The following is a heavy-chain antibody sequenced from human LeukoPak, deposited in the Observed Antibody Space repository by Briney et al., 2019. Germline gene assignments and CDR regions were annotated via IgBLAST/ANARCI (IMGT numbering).Heavy chain of an antibody. Sequence: QPGGSLRLTCAASGFTFSSYEMKWVRQAPGKGLGWVSHNSNSGSTINYADSVKGRFAISTYNAKNSLFLQMNSLRAEDTAVYYCARGSIWKPTMTTGYWGQGTLVTVSS. CDR2: NSNSGSTI. V-gene: IGHV3-48*03. J-gene: IGHJ4*01. CDR3: ARGSIWKPTMTTGY. CDR1: GFTFSSYE. D-gene: IGHD4-17*01.